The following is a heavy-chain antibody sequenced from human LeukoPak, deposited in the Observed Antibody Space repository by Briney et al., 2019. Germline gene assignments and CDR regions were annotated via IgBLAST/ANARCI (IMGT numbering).Heavy chain of an antibody. Sequence: GGSLRLSCAASGFTVSNNYMSWVRQAPGKGLEWVSVIYSDGSTYFADSVKGRFTISRDNPKNTLYLQMDSLRAEDTAVYYCAATWNGYYRWDYWGHGTLVSVSS. J-gene: IGHJ4*01. D-gene: IGHD3-3*01. V-gene: IGHV3-53*01. CDR1: GFTVSNNY. CDR2: IYSDGST. CDR3: AATWNGYYRWDY.